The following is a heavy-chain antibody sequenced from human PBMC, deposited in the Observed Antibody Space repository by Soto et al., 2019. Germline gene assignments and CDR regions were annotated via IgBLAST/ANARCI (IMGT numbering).Heavy chain of an antibody. V-gene: IGHV4-4*02. CDR2: VYHSGST. J-gene: IGHJ4*02. Sequence: QVQLQESGPGLVKPSGTLSLTCAVSGGSISSSNWWSWVRQPPGKGLEWIGEVYHSGSTNYNPSLKRRVAIAVDRSKNQFAPQRRSVPPADTAVYYWARVGVAVTRYDYWGQGTLMTVSS. D-gene: IGHD2-15*01. CDR1: GGSISSSNW. CDR3: ARVGVAVTRYDY.